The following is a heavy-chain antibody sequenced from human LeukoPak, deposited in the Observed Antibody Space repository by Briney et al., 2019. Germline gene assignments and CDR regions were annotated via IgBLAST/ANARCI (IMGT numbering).Heavy chain of an antibody. J-gene: IGHJ4*02. D-gene: IGHD5-12*01. V-gene: IGHV1-18*01. CDR2: ISAYNGNT. CDR1: GYTFTSYG. CDR3: ARTVTHSSYDYYDY. Sequence: ASVKVSCKASGYTFTSYGISWVRQAPGQGLEWMGWISAYNGNTNYAQKLQGRVTMTTDTSTSTAYMELRSLRSDDTAVYYCARTVTHSSYDYYDYWGQGTLVTVSS.